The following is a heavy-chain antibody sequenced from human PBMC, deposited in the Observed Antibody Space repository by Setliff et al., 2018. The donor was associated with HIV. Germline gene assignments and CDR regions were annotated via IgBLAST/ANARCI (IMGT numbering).Heavy chain of an antibody. CDR3: AKVFFFGVDAFDI. Sequence: GESLKISCIASGFSFNNYYMTWVRQAPGKGLEWVSTIGAVGSPTFYAESVKGRFTISKDNSKNTLYLQMSSLRDEDTAVYYCAKVFFFGVDAFDIWGQGTMVTVSS. J-gene: IGHJ3*02. CDR2: IGAVGSPT. V-gene: IGHV3-23*01. CDR1: GFSFNNYY. D-gene: IGHD3-10*01.